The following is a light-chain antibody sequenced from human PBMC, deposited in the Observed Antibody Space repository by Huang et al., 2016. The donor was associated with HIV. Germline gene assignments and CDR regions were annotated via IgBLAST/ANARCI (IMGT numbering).Light chain of an antibody. CDR2: GAS. Sequence: EIVLTQSPATVSVFPGERATLSCRASQSVSGGLAWYQQKPGQAPRLLIYGASTRATGVPARVSGSGSGTEFTLTISSLQSEDFAFEYWKQYNNFYTFGPGTRVDIK. CDR3: KQYNNFYT. V-gene: IGKV3-15*01. CDR1: QSVSGG. J-gene: IGKJ3*01.